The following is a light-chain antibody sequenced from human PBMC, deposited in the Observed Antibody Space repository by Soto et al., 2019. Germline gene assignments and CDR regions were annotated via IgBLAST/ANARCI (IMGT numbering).Light chain of an antibody. J-gene: IGKJ3*01. V-gene: IGKV1-39*01. CDR2: AAS. CDR3: QQSYSTPRFT. CDR1: QNISSS. Sequence: DIQMTQYPSSLSASVGDRVTITCRASQNISSSLNWYQQKPGKAPKLLIYAASSLQSGVPSRFSGSGSGTDFTLTISSLQPEDFATYYCQQSYSTPRFTFGPGTKVDIK.